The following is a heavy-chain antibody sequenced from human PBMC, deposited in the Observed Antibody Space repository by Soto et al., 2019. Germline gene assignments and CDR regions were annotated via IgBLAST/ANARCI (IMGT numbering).Heavy chain of an antibody. J-gene: IGHJ4*02. V-gene: IGHV3-74*01. CDR3: ATAGNYRFDN. CDR1: ACSFRTSL. Sequence: AVGPLSLSYTSAACSFRTSLRRWVGRAPGEGLVWVSRINPDGRTINYADSVKGRFTISRDNAKNTLYLQMNILRVEDTAVYFCATAGNYRFDNWGLGTLVTVSS. D-gene: IGHD1-1*01. CDR2: INPDGRTI.